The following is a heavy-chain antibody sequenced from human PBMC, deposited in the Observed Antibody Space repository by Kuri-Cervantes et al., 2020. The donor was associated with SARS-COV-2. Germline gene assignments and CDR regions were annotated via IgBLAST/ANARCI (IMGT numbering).Heavy chain of an antibody. CDR3: ANNLEGCSYGPFDY. D-gene: IGHD5-18*01. Sequence: GGSLRLSCAASGFTFSSYAMSWVRLAPGKGLEWVSAISGSGGSTYYADSVKGRFTISRDNSKNTLYLQMNSLRAEDTAVYYCANNLEGCSYGPFDYWGQGTLVTVSS. CDR2: ISGSGGST. V-gene: IGHV3-23*01. CDR1: GFTFSSYA. J-gene: IGHJ4*02.